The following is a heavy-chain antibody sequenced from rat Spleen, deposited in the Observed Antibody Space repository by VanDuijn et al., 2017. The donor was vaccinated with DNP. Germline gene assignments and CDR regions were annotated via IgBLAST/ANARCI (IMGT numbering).Heavy chain of an antibody. CDR1: VYSITSNY. D-gene: IGHD3-1*01. CDR2: ISYSGST. Sequence: VQLKESGPGLVKPSQSLSLTCSVTVYSITSNYWGWIRKFPGSKMEWMGYISYSGSTNYNPSLKSRISITRETSKNQFFLQLNSVTTDDTATYYCARFGPDLDYWGQGVMVTVSS. CDR3: ARFGPDLDY. J-gene: IGHJ2*01. V-gene: IGHV3-1*01.